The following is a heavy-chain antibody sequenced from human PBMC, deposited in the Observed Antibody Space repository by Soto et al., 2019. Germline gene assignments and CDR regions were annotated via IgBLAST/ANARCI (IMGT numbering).Heavy chain of an antibody. V-gene: IGHV4-61*08. J-gene: IGHJ6*02. Sequence: SETLSLTCTVSRGSVSSGDYFCSWLRQSPGKRLEWIAYIYYSGSTNYNPSLKSRATISVDTSKSQVSLTLTSMTAADAALYYCARSPNYYYYGFDVWGQGTAVTVSS. CDR1: RGSVSSGDYF. CDR3: ARSPNYYYYGFDV. D-gene: IGHD3-10*01. CDR2: IYYSGST.